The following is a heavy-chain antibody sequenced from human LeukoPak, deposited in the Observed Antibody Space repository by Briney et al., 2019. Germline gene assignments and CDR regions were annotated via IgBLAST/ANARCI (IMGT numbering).Heavy chain of an antibody. Sequence: GGSLRLSCAASGFTFSSYSMNWVRQAPGKGLEWVSSISGISYNIYYADSVKGRCTISRDNAKNSMFLQMNRRTADDTAVYYCARDLVEATTRGIDNWGQGTLFTVSS. CDR2: ISGISYNI. CDR3: ARDLVEATTRGIDN. D-gene: IGHD5-12*01. CDR1: GFTFSSYS. V-gene: IGHV3-21*01. J-gene: IGHJ4*02.